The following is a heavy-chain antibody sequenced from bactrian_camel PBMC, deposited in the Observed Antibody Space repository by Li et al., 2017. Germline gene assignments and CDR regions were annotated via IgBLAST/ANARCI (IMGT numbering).Heavy chain of an antibody. CDR2: IQDDGAK. Sequence: HVQLVESGGGSVQAGGSLTLSCVISGSTSCMAWFRQVPGKEREMVAQIQDDGAKHYDSTAEGRFTISRDNEKKTVYLQMTGLKPEDSAMYYCAAVPHPVRCSDRWYEFAYSGQGTQVTVS. V-gene: IGHV3S53*01. D-gene: IGHD1*01. CDR1: GSTSC. J-gene: IGHJ4*01.